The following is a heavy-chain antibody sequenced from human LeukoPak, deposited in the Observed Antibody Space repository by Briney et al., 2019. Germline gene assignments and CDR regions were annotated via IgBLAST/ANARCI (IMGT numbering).Heavy chain of an antibody. D-gene: IGHD3-3*01. Sequence: ASVKVSCKASGGTFSSYAISWVRQAPGQGLEWMGWMNPNSGNTGYAQKFQGRVTMTRNTSISTAYMELSSLRSEDTAVYYCASRNSESYFWSGYYFSYWGQGTLVTVSS. CDR3: ASRNSESYFWSGYYFSY. J-gene: IGHJ4*02. V-gene: IGHV1-8*02. CDR2: MNPNSGNT. CDR1: GGTFSSYA.